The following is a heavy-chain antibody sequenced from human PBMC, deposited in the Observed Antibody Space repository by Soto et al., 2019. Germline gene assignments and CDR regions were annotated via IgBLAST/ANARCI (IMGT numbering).Heavy chain of an antibody. D-gene: IGHD1-1*01. V-gene: IGHV3-72*01. Sequence: EVQLVESGGGLVQPGGSLRLSCAASGFTFSDHYMDWVRQAPGKGLEWVGGIRNRLNSYTTQYAASVKGRFTISRDDSENSLYLQMNSLKIEDTAVYYCARGKGTTWTDHALDVWGQGTMVTASS. J-gene: IGHJ3*01. CDR1: GFTFSDHY. CDR3: ARGKGTTWTDHALDV. CDR2: IRNRLNSYTT.